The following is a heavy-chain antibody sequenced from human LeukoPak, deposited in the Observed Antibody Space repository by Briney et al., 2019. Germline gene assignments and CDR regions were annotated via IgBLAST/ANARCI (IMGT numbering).Heavy chain of an antibody. CDR2: ISYDGSNK. CDR1: GFTFSSYA. J-gene: IGHJ4*02. D-gene: IGHD3-9*01. CDR3: ARFPDFDWLFFDY. V-gene: IGHV3-30*04. Sequence: GGSLRLSCAASGFTFSSYAMHWVRQAPGKGLEWVAVISYDGSNKYYADSVKGRFTISRDNSKNTLYLQMNSLRAEDTAVYYCARFPDFDWLFFDYWGLGTLVTVSS.